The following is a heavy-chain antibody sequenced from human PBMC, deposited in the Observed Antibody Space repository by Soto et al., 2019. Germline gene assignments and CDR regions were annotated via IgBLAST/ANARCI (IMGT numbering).Heavy chain of an antibody. CDR1: GGSISSYY. D-gene: IGHD1-26*01. J-gene: IGHJ5*02. V-gene: IGHV4-59*01. CDR3: ARARPGIVGALRFDP. CDR2: IYYSGST. Sequence: PSETLSLTCTVSGGSISSYYWSWIRQPPGKGLEWIGYIYYSGSTNYNPSLKSRVTISVDTSKNQFSLKLSAVTAADTAVYYCARARPGIVGALRFDPWGQGTLVTSPQ.